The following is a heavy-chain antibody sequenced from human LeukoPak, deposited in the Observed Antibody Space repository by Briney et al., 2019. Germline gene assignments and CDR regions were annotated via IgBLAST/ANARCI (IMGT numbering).Heavy chain of an antibody. CDR2: IIPIFGTA. J-gene: IGHJ6*02. CDR3: ARDPQVPAAYYGMDV. CDR1: GGTFSSYA. Sequence: ASVTVSCKASGGTFSSYAISWVRQAPGQGLEWMGGIIPIFGTANYAQKFQGRVTITADESTSTAYMELSSLRSEDTAVYYCARDPQVPAAYYGMDVWGQGTTVTVSS. V-gene: IGHV1-69*13. D-gene: IGHD2-2*01.